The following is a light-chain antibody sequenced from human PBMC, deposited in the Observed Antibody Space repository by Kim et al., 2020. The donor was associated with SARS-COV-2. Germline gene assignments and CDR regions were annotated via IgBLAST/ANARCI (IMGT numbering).Light chain of an antibody. CDR2: DTT. J-gene: IGLJ3*02. V-gene: IGLV7-46*01. CDR1: TGPVTSGHF. Sequence: QAAVTQESSLTVSPGGTVTLTCGSSTGPVTSGHFPYWFQQKPGQAPRTLIYDTTNKHSWTPARFSGSLLGGKAALTLSGAQPEDEAEYYCLISSSGARVFGGGTQLTVL. CDR3: LISSSGARV.